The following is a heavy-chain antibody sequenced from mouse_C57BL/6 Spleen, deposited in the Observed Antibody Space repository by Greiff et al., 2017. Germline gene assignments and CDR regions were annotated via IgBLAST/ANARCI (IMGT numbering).Heavy chain of an antibody. CDR1: GYTFTSYW. D-gene: IGHD2-14*01. V-gene: IGHV1-61*01. Sequence: QVQLQQSGAELVRPGSSVKLSCKASGYTFTSYWMDWVKQRPGQGLEWIGNIYPSDSETHYNQKFKDKATVTVDKSSSTAYMRLSSLTSEDSAVEYCASIDCYGYDGPWFGYWGQGTLVTVAA. CDR2: IYPSDSET. CDR3: ASIDCYGYDGPWFGY. J-gene: IGHJ3*01.